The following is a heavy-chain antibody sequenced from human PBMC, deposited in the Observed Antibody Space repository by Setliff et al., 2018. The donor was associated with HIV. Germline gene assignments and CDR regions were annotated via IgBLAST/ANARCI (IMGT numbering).Heavy chain of an antibody. Sequence: ASVKVSCKASGYTFTGYYMHWVRQAPGQGLEWMGCINPNSGDTNYAQKFQGRVSMTIDTSTSTAYMELRSLRSDDMAVYYCARRGVFDAFDIWGQGTMVTVSS. D-gene: IGHD6-13*01. V-gene: IGHV1-2*02. J-gene: IGHJ3*02. CDR2: INPNSGDT. CDR1: GYTFTGYY. CDR3: ARRGVFDAFDI.